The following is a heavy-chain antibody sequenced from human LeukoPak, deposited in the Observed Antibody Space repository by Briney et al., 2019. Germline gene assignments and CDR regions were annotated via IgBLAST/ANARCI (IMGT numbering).Heavy chain of an antibody. Sequence: SETLSLTCTVSGGSISTYYWSWIRQPPGKGLQWIGYMYNSGSTNYNPSLKSRVTISVDTSKNQFSLKLSSVTAADTAVYYRARDKIVGATYFDYWGQGTLVTVSS. V-gene: IGHV4-59*01. D-gene: IGHD1-26*01. J-gene: IGHJ4*02. CDR2: MYNSGST. CDR3: ARDKIVGATYFDY. CDR1: GGSISTYY.